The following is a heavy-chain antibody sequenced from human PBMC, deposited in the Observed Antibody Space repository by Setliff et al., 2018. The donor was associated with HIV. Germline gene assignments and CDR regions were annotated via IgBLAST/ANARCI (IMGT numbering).Heavy chain of an antibody. CDR1: GFTFSSYA. D-gene: IGHD3-16*01. V-gene: IGHV3-23*01. J-gene: IGHJ2*01. CDR2: ISNSESGGRT. CDR3: AKTLPTFSTYNWYFDL. Sequence: GGSLRLSCAASGFTFSSYAMTWVRQAPGKGLEWGSGISNSESGGRTFYADSVKGRFTISRDNSKNTLYMEVSRLRAEDTAVYYCAKTLPTFSTYNWYFDLWGRGTLVTVSS.